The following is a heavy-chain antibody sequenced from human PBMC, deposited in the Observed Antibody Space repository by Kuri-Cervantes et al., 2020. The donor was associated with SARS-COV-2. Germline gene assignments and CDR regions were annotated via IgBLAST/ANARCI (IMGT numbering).Heavy chain of an antibody. Sequence: GGSLRLSCAASGFTFSSYWMHWVRQAPGKGLVWVSRINSDGSSTSYADSVKGRFTISRDNSKNTLYLQMNSLRAEDTAVYYCAKDRTYYYYYGMDVWGQGTTVTVSS. CDR1: GFTFSSYW. V-gene: IGHV3-74*01. CDR3: AKDRTYYYYYGMDV. CDR2: INSDGSST. D-gene: IGHD2-2*01. J-gene: IGHJ6*02.